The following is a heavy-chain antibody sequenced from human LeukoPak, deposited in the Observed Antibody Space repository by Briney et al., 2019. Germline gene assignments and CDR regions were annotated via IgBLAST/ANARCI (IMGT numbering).Heavy chain of an antibody. D-gene: IGHD3-3*01. CDR2: INHSGST. V-gene: IGHV4-34*01. Sequence: SETLSLTCAVYGGSFSGYYWSWIRQPPGKGLEWIGEINHSGSTNYNPFLKSRVTISVDTSKNQFSLKLSSVTAADTAVYYCARGRGVLRFLEWLGFFDYWGQGTLVTVSS. CDR1: GGSFSGYY. J-gene: IGHJ4*02. CDR3: ARGRGVLRFLEWLGFFDY.